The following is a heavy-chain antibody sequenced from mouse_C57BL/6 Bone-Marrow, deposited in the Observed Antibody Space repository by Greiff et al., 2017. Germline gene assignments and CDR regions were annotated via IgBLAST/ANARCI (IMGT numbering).Heavy chain of an antibody. J-gene: IGHJ2*01. CDR1: GFNIKDDY. D-gene: IGHD1-1*01. Sequence: VQLQQSGAELVRPGASVKLSCTASGFNIKDDYMHWVKQRPEQGLEWIGWIDPENGDTEYASKFQGKATITVDTSSNTAYMLLSSLTSEDSAVYYCAGDYCGPGYYFDYWGQGTTLTVSA. V-gene: IGHV14-4*01. CDR3: AGDYCGPGYYFDY. CDR2: IDPENGDT.